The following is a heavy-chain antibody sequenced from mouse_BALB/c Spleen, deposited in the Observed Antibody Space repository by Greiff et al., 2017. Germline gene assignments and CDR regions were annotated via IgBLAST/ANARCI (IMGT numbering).Heavy chain of an antibody. V-gene: IGHV1-82*01. Sequence: QVQLQQSGPELVKPGASVKISCKASGYAFSSSWMNWVKQRPGQGLEWIGRIYPGDGDTNYNGKFKGKATLTADKSSSTAYMQLSSLTSVDSAVYFCARSPYYAMDYWGQGTSVTVSS. CDR2: IYPGDGDT. CDR1: GYAFSSSW. J-gene: IGHJ4*01. CDR3: ARSPYYAMDY.